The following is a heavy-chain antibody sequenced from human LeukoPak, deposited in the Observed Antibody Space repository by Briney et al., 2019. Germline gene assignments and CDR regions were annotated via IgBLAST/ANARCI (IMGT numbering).Heavy chain of an antibody. D-gene: IGHD4-17*01. J-gene: IGHJ2*01. Sequence: GGSLRLSRAASEFTFSNYDTSWVRQAPGKGLEWVSTFSGSSGSTYYADSVKGRFTISRDNSENILYLQMNNLRAEDTAIFYCARSTVTSYWYFDLWGRGTLVTVSS. CDR2: FSGSSGST. CDR3: ARSTVTSYWYFDL. CDR1: EFTFSNYD. V-gene: IGHV3-23*01.